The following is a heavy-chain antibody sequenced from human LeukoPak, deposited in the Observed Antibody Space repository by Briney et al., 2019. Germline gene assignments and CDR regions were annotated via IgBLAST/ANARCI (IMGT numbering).Heavy chain of an antibody. D-gene: IGHD4-23*01. V-gene: IGHV3-48*02. CDR1: GFTFSSFS. Sequence: GSPRLSCAASGFTFSSFSMNWVRQAPGKGLEWVSYISGSSSIKCYADSVRGRFTISRDNAKNSLYLQINSLRDDDTAVYYCARVRGNGWYFDLWGRGTLVTVSS. CDR2: ISGSSSIK. CDR3: ARVRGNGWYFDL. J-gene: IGHJ2*01.